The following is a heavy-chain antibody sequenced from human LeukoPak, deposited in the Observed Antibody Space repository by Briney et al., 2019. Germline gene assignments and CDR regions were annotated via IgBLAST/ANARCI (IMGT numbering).Heavy chain of an antibody. CDR3: ARMYEQWLGTGTFDY. J-gene: IGHJ4*02. CDR1: GFTFSDYY. CDR2: ISSSGSTI. D-gene: IGHD6-19*01. V-gene: IGHV3-11*01. Sequence: KSGGSLRLSCAASGFTFSDYYMSWIRQAPGKGLEWVSYISSSGSTIYYADSVKGRFTISRDYAKTSLYLQMNSLRAEDTAVYYCARMYEQWLGTGTFDYWGQGTLVTVPS.